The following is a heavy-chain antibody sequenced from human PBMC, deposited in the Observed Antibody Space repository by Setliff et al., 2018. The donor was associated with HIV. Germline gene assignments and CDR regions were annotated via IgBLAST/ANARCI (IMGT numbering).Heavy chain of an antibody. V-gene: IGHV4-59*08. CDR2: IYYSGST. Sequence: SETLSLTCTVSGGSISSYYWSWIRQPPGKGLEWIGYIYYSGSTNYNPSLKSRVTISADTSKNQFSLKLTSVTAADTAVYYCARFRVERRLSNWFDPWGQGTLVTVSS. D-gene: IGHD1-1*01. J-gene: IGHJ5*02. CDR3: ARFRVERRLSNWFDP. CDR1: GGSISSYY.